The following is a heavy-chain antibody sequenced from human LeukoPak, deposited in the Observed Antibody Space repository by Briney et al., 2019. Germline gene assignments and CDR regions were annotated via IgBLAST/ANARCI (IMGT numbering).Heavy chain of an antibody. V-gene: IGHV3-30*04. CDR3: ARDRKYNYVFDY. D-gene: IGHD5-18*01. CDR2: ISYDGSNK. J-gene: IGHJ4*02. CDR1: GFTFSSYA. Sequence: GGSLRLSCAASGFTFSSYAMHWVRQAPGKGLEWVAVISYDGSNKYYADSMKGRFTISRDNSKNTLYLQMNSLRAEDTAVYYCARDRKYNYVFDYWGQGTLVTVFS.